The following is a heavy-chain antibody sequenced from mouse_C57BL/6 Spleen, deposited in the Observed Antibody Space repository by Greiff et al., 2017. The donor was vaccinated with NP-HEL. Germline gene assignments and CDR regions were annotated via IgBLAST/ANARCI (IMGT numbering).Heavy chain of an antibody. CDR1: GFSLTSYA. D-gene: IGHD2-5*01. Sequence: VKLMESGPGLVAPSQSLSITCTVSGFSLTSYAISWVRQPPGKGLEWLGVIWTGEGTNYNSALKSRLSISKDNSKSQVFLKMNSLQTDDTARYYCASYSNYWFAYWGQGTLVTVSA. CDR3: ASYSNYWFAY. V-gene: IGHV2-9-1*01. J-gene: IGHJ3*01. CDR2: IWTGEGT.